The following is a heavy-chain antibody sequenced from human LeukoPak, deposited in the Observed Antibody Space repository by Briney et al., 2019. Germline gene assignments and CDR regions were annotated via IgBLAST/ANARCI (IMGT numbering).Heavy chain of an antibody. CDR1: GGSITSNNFY. D-gene: IGHD3-9*01. V-gene: IGHV4-39*01. J-gene: IGHJ4*02. CDR2: IYYTGIT. CDR3: ARFLTKYDILTGYRRSLGIDY. Sequence: PSETLSLTCTVSGGSITSNNFYWGWIRQPPEKGLEWIGFIYYTGITYYDPSLKSRVTMSVHTSKNQFSLKLNSVTAADTAFYYCARFLTKYDILTGYRRSLGIDYWGQGILVTASS.